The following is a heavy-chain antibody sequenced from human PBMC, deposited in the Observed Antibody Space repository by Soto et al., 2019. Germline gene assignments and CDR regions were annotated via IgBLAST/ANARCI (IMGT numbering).Heavy chain of an antibody. V-gene: IGHV1-8*01. CDR1: GDTFTTYD. CDR3: ARGRASGSYYLLDY. D-gene: IGHD3-10*01. Sequence: ASVKVSCKASGDTFTTYDINWVRQATGHGLEWMGWINPNSGNIGYAQRFQGRVTMTRDTAIRTAYMEVSSLRSDDTTVYYCARGRASGSYYLLDYWGQGTLVTVSS. CDR2: INPNSGNI. J-gene: IGHJ4*02.